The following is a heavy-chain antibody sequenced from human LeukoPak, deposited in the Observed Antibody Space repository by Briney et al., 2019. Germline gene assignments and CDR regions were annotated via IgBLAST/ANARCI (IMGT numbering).Heavy chain of an antibody. CDR3: TRLGYCSGSSYCNY. Sequence: PGGSLRLSCAASGFTFSVSAMHWVRQASGKGLEWVGRIRSKANSYATTYAASVKGRFTFSRDDSKNTAYLQTNSLKTDDTAVYYCTRLGYCSGSSYCNYWGQGTLVTVSS. J-gene: IGHJ4*02. D-gene: IGHD2-15*01. CDR1: GFTFSVSA. CDR2: IRSKANSYAT. V-gene: IGHV3-73*01.